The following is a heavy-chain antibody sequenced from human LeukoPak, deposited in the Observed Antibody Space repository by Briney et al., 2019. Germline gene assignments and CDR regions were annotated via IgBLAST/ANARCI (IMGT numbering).Heavy chain of an antibody. CDR2: IYYSGST. CDR1: GGSISSYY. D-gene: IGHD3-10*01. Sequence: SETLSLTCTVSGGSISSYYWSWIRQPPGKGLEWVGYIYYSGSTNYNPSLKSRDTISVDTSKNQFSLKLSSVTAADTAVYYCARGTSRGITMVRGVIRRLYFDYWGQGTLVTVSS. CDR3: ARGTSRGITMVRGVIRRLYFDY. J-gene: IGHJ4*02. V-gene: IGHV4-59*12.